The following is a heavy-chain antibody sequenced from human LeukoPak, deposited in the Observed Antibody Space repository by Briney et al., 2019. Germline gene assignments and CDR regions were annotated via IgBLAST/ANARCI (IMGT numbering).Heavy chain of an antibody. CDR1: GYTFTSYY. D-gene: IGHD3-10*01. CDR3: ARKDSVSRGLYYYYYGMDV. CDR2: INPSGGNT. J-gene: IGHJ6*02. Sequence: ASVKVSCKASGYTFTSYYMHWVRQAPGQGLEWMGIINPSGGNTSYAQKFQGRVTMTRDTSTSTVYMELSSLRSEDTAVYYCARKDSVSRGLYYYYYGMDVWGQGTTVTVSS. V-gene: IGHV1-46*01.